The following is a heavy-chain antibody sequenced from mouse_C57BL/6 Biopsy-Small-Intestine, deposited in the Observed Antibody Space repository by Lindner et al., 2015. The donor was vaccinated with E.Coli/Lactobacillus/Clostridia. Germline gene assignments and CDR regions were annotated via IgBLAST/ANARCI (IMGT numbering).Heavy chain of an antibody. CDR3: AKVRTLFGVVSRDALDL. CDR2: VSPTGGGT. D-gene: IGHD1-3*01. V-gene: IGHV1-72*04. CDR1: GYTFTGYY. J-gene: IGHJ3*01. Sequence: SVKVSRKASGYTFTGYYINWVRQAPGQGLEWIGWVSPTGGGTMFAEKFQDRVTMTIDTSINTSYMELSRLTSDDTAVYYCAKVRTLFGVVSRDALDLWGQGTLVTVSS.